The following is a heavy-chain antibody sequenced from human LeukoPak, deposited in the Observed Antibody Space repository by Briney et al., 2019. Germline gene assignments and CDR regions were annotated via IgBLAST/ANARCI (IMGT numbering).Heavy chain of an antibody. CDR2: LSGSGGST. CDR1: GFTFSSYA. D-gene: IGHD1-14*01. Sequence: PGGSLRLSCAAYGFTFSSYAMTWVRQAPGKGLEWVSDLSGSGGSTYYADSVKGRFTLSRDTAKNTLYLPMNRLIAEDTALYYCPKPARTDAFDIWGQRTIVTVSS. CDR3: PKPARTDAFDI. V-gene: IGHV3-23*01. J-gene: IGHJ3*02.